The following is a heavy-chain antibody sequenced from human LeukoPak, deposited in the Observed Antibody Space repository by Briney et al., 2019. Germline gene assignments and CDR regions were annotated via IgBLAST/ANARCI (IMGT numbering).Heavy chain of an antibody. CDR2: ISWNSGSI. CDR3: ARAGWRGWSFDY. CDR1: GFTFDDYA. Sequence: GGSLRLSCAASGFTFDDYAMHWVRQAPGKGLEWVSGISWNSGSIGYADSVKGRFTISRDNAKNSLYLQMNSLRAEDTAVYYCARAGWRGWSFDYWGQGTLVTVSS. D-gene: IGHD6-19*01. V-gene: IGHV3-9*01. J-gene: IGHJ4*02.